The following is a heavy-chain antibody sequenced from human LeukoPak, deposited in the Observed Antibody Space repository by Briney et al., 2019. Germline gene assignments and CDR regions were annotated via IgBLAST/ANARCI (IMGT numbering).Heavy chain of an antibody. Sequence: GGSLRLSCATSGFTFSSYGMHWVRQVPGKGLEWVTVISHDAKSTYHVDSVKGRFTISRDNSKNTLYLQMNSLRAEDTAVYYCAKDHLYGSGSYYNVLWGADFDYWGQGTLVTVSS. CDR3: AKDHLYGSGSYYNVLWGADFDY. V-gene: IGHV3-30*18. CDR1: GFTFSSYG. CDR2: ISHDAKST. D-gene: IGHD3-10*01. J-gene: IGHJ4*02.